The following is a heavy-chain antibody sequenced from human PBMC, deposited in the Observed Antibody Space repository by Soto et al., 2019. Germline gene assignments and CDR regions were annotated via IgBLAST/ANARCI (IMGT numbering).Heavy chain of an antibody. CDR3: ARGAADIAMVDS. CDR1: GGSIRSYY. J-gene: IGHJ4*02. CDR2: IFYSGST. D-gene: IGHD5-18*01. Sequence: SETLSLTCTVSGGSIRSYYWTWIRQPPGRGLEWLGYIFYSGSTFYNPSLKSRVTISIHTSKGQFSLQLTSVTAADTAVYYCARGAADIAMVDSWGQGTLVTVSS. V-gene: IGHV4-59*01.